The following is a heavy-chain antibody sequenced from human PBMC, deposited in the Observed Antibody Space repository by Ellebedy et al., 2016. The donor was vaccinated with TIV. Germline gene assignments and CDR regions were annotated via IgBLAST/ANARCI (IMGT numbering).Heavy chain of an antibody. CDR1: GFTFGSYG. D-gene: IGHD2-21*01. Sequence: GGSLRLSCAASGFTFGSYGMHWVRQAPGKGLEWVATLSFDGSDRNYADSVKGRFTISRDNSKKTLYLEISSLRPEDTGIYYCARGFYSYFCDYWGQGTLVTVSS. CDR2: LSFDGSDR. CDR3: ARGFYSYFCDY. J-gene: IGHJ4*02. V-gene: IGHV3-30*03.